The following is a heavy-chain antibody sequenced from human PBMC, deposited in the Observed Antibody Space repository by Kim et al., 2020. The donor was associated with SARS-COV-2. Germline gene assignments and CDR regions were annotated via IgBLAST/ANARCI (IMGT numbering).Heavy chain of an antibody. CDR3: ARGGYYDIEPFDY. V-gene: IGHV1-2*04. D-gene: IGHD3-22*01. J-gene: IGHJ4*02. Sequence: FAQKFQGWVTMTRDTSINTAYMELSSLKSDDTAVYYCARGGYYDIEPFDYWGQGTLVTVSS.